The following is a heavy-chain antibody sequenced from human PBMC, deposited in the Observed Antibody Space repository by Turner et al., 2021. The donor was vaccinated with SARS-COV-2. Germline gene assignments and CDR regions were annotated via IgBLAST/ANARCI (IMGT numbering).Heavy chain of an antibody. CDR1: GFTVSGNY. J-gene: IGHJ6*02. CDR2: LYSGYTT. Sequence: EVQLVETGGGVFQPGGPLRPSCEASGFTVSGNYMRWVRQAQGKGLEWVSVLYSGYTTYYADAVKGRFTISRDSSKNTLYLQMNSLRAEDTAVYYCARDDPLGGMDVWGQGTTVTVSS. CDR3: ARDDPLGGMDV. V-gene: IGHV3-53*02.